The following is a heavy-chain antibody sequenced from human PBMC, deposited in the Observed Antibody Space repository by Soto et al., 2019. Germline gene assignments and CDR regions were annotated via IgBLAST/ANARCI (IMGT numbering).Heavy chain of an antibody. CDR3: AKEGASTNWYFDY. CDR2: ISYDGNVA. D-gene: IGHD1-1*01. V-gene: IGHV3-30*18. CDR1: GFTFSNYG. J-gene: IGHJ4*02. Sequence: QVQLVESGGGVVQPGRSLRLSCAASGFTFSNYGMHWVRQAPGKGLEWVIVISYDGNVAYYADSVKGRFTISRDNSKNTLYLQMNSLRTEDTAMYYCAKEGASTNWYFDYWGQGTLVTVSS.